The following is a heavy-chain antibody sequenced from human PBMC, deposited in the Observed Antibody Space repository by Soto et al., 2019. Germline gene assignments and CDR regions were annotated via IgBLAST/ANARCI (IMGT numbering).Heavy chain of an antibody. V-gene: IGHV3-15*01. CDR1: GFTFSNAW. CDR3: TTGQQRTYYYDSSGYYPAPGDFDI. D-gene: IGHD3-22*01. J-gene: IGHJ3*02. Sequence: GGSLRLSCAASGFTFSNAWMSWVRQAPGKGLEWVGRIKSKTDGGTTDYAAPVKGRFTISRDDSKNTLYLQMNSLKTEDTAVYYCTTGQQRTYYYDSSGYYPAPGDFDIWGQRPTVTVS. CDR2: IKSKTDGGTT.